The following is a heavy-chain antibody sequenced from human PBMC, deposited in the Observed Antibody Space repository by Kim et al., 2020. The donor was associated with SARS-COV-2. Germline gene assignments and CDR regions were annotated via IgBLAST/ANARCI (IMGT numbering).Heavy chain of an antibody. CDR2: IRSKANSYAT. CDR1: GFTFSGSA. CDR3: TRHPDRTFNYYYVTSYYGMDV. V-gene: IGHV3-73*01. J-gene: IGHJ6*02. D-gene: IGHD3-10*02. Sequence: GGSLRRSCAASGFTFSGSAMHWVRQASGKGLEWVGRIRSKANSYATAYAASVKGRFTISRDDSKNTAYLQMNSLKTEDTAVYYCTRHPDRTFNYYYVTSYYGMDVWGQGTTVTVSS.